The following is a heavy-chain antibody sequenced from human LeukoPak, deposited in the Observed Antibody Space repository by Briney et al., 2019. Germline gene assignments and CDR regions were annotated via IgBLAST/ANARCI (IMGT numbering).Heavy chain of an antibody. CDR1: GFTFSSYA. Sequence: GGFLRLSCAASGFTFSSYAMHWVRQAPGKGLEWVAVISYDGSNKYYADSVKGRFTISRDNSKNTLYLQMNSLRAEDTAVYYCAREDGSGSYHLDYWGQGTLVTVSS. CDR3: AREDGSGSYHLDY. J-gene: IGHJ4*02. D-gene: IGHD3-10*01. CDR2: ISYDGSNK. V-gene: IGHV3-30-3*01.